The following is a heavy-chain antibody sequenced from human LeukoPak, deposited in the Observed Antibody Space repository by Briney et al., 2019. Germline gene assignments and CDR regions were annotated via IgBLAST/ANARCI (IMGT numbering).Heavy chain of an antibody. J-gene: IGHJ4*02. V-gene: IGHV1-2*02. D-gene: IGHD2-2*01. CDR3: ARDPGVPAATTSFDDKHGY. Sequence: GASVKVSCKASGYTFTGYYMHWVRQAPGQGLEWMGWINPNSGGTNYAQKFQGRVTMTRDTSISTAYMELSRLRSDDTAVYYCARDPGVPAATTSFDDKHGYWGQGTLVTVSS. CDR2: INPNSGGT. CDR1: GYTFTGYY.